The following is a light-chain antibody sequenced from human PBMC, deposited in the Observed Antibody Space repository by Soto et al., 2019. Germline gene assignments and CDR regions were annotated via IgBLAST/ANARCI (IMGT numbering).Light chain of an antibody. CDR3: QQRSNWPLP. J-gene: IGKJ5*01. CDR1: QNISSY. CDR2: DAS. V-gene: IGKV3-11*01. Sequence: EIGLKQSPATLSLSPGKRATLSCRASQNISSYLTWYQQKPGQAPRLLIYDASNRATGIPARFSGSGSGTDFTLTISSLEPEDFAVYYCQQRSNWPLPFGQVTLLAIK.